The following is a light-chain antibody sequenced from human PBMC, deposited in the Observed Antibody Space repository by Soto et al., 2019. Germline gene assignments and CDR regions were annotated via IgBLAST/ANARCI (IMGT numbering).Light chain of an antibody. CDR3: QQYGSSPRS. V-gene: IGKV3-15*01. CDR2: YAS. J-gene: IGKJ1*01. CDR1: WGIGAN. Sequence: EIVMTQSPATLSVSPGDRVTFSCRASWGIGANLAWYRHKPGQAPRLLVSYASAGASGVPGRFSGSGSGTEFTLVIGRLEPEDFAVYYCQQYGSSPRSFGQGTKVDIK.